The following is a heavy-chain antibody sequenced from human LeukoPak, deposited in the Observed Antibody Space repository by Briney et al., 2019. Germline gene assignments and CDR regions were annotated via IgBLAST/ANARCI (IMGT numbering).Heavy chain of an antibody. V-gene: IGHV4-34*01. CDR1: GGSFSGYY. Sequence: SETLSLTCAVYGGSFSGYYWSWIRQPPGKGLEWIGEINHSGSTNCNPSLKSRVTISVDTSKNQFSLKLSSVTAADTAVYYCARVQRWLQSIDYWGQGTLVTVSS. J-gene: IGHJ4*02. D-gene: IGHD5-24*01. CDR2: INHSGST. CDR3: ARVQRWLQSIDY.